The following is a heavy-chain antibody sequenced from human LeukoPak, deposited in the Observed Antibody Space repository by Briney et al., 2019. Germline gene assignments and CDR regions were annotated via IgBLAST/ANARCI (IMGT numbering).Heavy chain of an antibody. V-gene: IGHV3-33*01. CDR1: GFTFSSYG. D-gene: IGHD3-3*01. Sequence: GGSLRLSCAASGFTFSSYGMHWVRQAPGEGLEWVAVIWYDGSNKYYADSVKGRFTISRDNSKNTLYLQMNSLRAEDTAVYYCARDYDSGGDYWGQGTLVTVSS. J-gene: IGHJ4*02. CDR3: ARDYDSGGDY. CDR2: IWYDGSNK.